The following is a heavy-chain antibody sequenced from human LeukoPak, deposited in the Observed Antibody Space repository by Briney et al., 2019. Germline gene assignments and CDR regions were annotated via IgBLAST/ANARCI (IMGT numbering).Heavy chain of an antibody. CDR1: GGSFSGYY. D-gene: IGHD6-13*01. Sequence: SETLSLTCAVYGGSFSGYYWSCIRQPPGKGLEWIGEINHSGSTNYNPSLKSRVTISVDTSKNQFSLKLSSVTAADTAVYYCARGRGSSWYWEYFQHWGQGTLVTVSS. CDR2: INHSGST. J-gene: IGHJ1*01. V-gene: IGHV4-34*01. CDR3: ARGRGSSWYWEYFQH.